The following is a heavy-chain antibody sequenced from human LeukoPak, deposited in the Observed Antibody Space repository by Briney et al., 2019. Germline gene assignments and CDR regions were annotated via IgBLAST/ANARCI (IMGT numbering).Heavy chain of an antibody. D-gene: IGHD2-21*02. V-gene: IGHV1-2*02. CDR1: GYTFTCYY. J-gene: IGHJ5*02. CDR3: ARQYCGGDCYNP. CDR2: INPSTGGT. Sequence: ASVTVSCKASGYTFTCYYIHWVRQAPGQGLQWMGWINPSTGGTKYAENFQGRVTMTRDTSITTAYMELSRLTSDDTGVYYCARQYCGGDCYNPWGQGTLVIVAS.